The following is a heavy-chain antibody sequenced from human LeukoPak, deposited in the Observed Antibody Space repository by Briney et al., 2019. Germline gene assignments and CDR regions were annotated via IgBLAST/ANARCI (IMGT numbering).Heavy chain of an antibody. Sequence: PSQTLSLTCTVSGGSISSGSYYWSWIRQPAGKGLEWIGRIYTSGSTNYNPSLKSRVTISVDTSKNHFSLKLSSVTAADTAVYYCARDNGDYVVDYWGQGTLVTVSS. CDR1: GGSISSGSYY. D-gene: IGHD4-17*01. V-gene: IGHV4-61*02. CDR3: ARDNGDYVVDY. J-gene: IGHJ4*02. CDR2: IYTSGST.